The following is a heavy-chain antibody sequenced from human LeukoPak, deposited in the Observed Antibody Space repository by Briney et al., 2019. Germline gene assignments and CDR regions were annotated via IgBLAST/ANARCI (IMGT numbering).Heavy chain of an antibody. V-gene: IGHV3-66*01. CDR1: GFTVSSNY. J-gene: IGHJ5*02. CDR3: AREHYYGSGSYPAQGWFDP. Sequence: GGSLRLSCAASGFTVSSNYMSWVRQAPGKGLEWVSVIYSGGSTYYADSVKGRFTISRDNSKNTLYLQMNSLRAEDTAVYYCAREHYYGSGSYPAQGWFDPWGQGTLVTVSS. CDR2: IYSGGST. D-gene: IGHD3-10*01.